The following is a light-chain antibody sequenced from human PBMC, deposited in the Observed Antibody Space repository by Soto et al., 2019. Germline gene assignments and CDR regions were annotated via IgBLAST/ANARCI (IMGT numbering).Light chain of an antibody. V-gene: IGKV3-15*01. CDR3: QQYNNWPPYT. CDR2: GAS. Sequence: VRTQSPATLSASPGERVILSCRASQNIGNNLAWYQQKPCQAPRLLMYGASSRASDTPARFSGSGSATDFTLTISSLQSEDFAVYYCQQYNNWPPYTFGQGTKLEIK. CDR1: QNIGNN. J-gene: IGKJ2*01.